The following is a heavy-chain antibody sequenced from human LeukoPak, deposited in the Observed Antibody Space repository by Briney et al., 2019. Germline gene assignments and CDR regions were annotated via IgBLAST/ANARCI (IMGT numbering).Heavy chain of an antibody. CDR3: ARVRISRFGELSYYYYGMDV. CDR2: INSDGSEG. Sequence: GGSLRLSCAVSGFTFSGFWMSWSRQAPGKGLEWVASINSDGSEGYYADSVKGRFTISRDNAKNSLYLQMNSLRAEDTAVYYCARVRISRFGELSYYYYGMDVWGQGTTVTVSS. J-gene: IGHJ6*02. D-gene: IGHD3-10*01. CDR1: GFTFSGFW. V-gene: IGHV3-7*01.